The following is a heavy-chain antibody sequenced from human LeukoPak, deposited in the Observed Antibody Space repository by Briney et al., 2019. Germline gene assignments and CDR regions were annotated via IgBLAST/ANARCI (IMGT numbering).Heavy chain of an antibody. CDR2: IWYDGSNK. CDR1: GFTFSSYG. CDR3: ARPSSGYYYGAFDI. V-gene: IGHV3-33*01. Sequence: GGSLRLSCAASGFTFSSYGMHWVRQAPGKGLEGGAVIWYDGSNKYYADSVKGRFTISRDNSKNTLYLQMNSLRAEDTAVYYCARPSSGYYYGAFDIWGQGTMVTVSS. J-gene: IGHJ3*02. D-gene: IGHD3-22*01.